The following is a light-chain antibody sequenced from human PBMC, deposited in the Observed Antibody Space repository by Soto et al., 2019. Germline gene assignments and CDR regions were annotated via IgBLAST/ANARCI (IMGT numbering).Light chain of an antibody. J-gene: IGKJ5*01. CDR3: QQYTGPPTT. V-gene: IGKV3-20*01. Sequence: EIILTQSPDTLSLSPGERATLSCRASQTVSSNYLAWCQQRPGQAPRLLIYGASTRAAGIPDSFSGSWSGTDFTLTITRLEPEDSSVYFCQQYTGPPTTFGQGTRLEIK. CDR1: QTVSSNY. CDR2: GAS.